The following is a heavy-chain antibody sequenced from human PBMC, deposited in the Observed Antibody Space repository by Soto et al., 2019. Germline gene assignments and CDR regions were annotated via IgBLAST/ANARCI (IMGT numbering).Heavy chain of an antibody. Sequence: PSETLSLTCSVSGGSISSNSYSWGWIRQPPGKGLEWIGTLYSSRDTYYNPSLKSRVTISADTSQNQFSLYLTSLTATDTAVYFCARHPGYCSGGSCNGQYTLDVWGQGTTVTVS. CDR3: ARHPGYCSGGSCNGQYTLDV. V-gene: IGHV4-39*01. CDR1: GGSISSNSYS. CDR2: LYSSRDT. D-gene: IGHD2-15*01. J-gene: IGHJ6*02.